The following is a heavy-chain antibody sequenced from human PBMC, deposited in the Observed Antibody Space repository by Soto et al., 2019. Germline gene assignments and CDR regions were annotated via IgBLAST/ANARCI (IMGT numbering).Heavy chain of an antibody. CDR2: INPSGGTT. J-gene: IGHJ4*02. CDR1: GYTFTSYY. Sequence: VQLVESGAEVKKPGASVTVSCKASGYTFTSYYLHWVRQAPGQGLEWMGKINPSGGTTSYAQKFQGRVTMTRDTSTSTVYMELRSLRSEDTAVYYCVRGDYYDSSGYYGDPPYFDYWGQGTLVTVSS. D-gene: IGHD3-22*01. V-gene: IGHV1-46*01. CDR3: VRGDYYDSSGYYGDPPYFDY.